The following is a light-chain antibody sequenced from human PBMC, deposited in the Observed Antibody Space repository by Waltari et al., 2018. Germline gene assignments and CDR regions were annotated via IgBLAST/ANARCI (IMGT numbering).Light chain of an antibody. V-gene: IGKV3-20*01. CDR3: QQYGSSPWT. J-gene: IGKJ1*01. Sequence: EIVLTQSPGTLSVSPGERATLSCRASQSVSSDLAWFQQKPGQAPRLLIHDATDRATGIPGRFSGSGSGTDFTLTISRLEPEDFAVYYCQQYGSSPWTFGQGTKVEIK. CDR2: DAT. CDR1: QSVSSD.